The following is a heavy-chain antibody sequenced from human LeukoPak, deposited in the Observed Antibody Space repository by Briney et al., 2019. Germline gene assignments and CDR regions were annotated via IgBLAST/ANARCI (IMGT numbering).Heavy chain of an antibody. CDR1: GYAFTSYG. J-gene: IGHJ5*02. V-gene: IGHV1-18*01. D-gene: IGHD3-3*01. CDR2: ISAYNGNT. CDR3: ARAGETIFGAPNWFDP. Sequence: ASVKVSCKASGYAFTSYGISWVRQAPGQGLEWMGWISAYNGNTNYAQKLQGRVTMTTDTSTSTAYMELRSLRSDDTAVYYCARAGETIFGAPNWFDPWGQGILVTVSS.